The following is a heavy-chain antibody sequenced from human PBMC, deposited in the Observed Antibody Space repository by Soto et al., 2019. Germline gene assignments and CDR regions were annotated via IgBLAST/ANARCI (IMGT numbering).Heavy chain of an antibody. V-gene: IGHV1-69*01. J-gene: IGHJ5*02. D-gene: IGHD3-16*02. CDR2: IIPIFGTA. CDR1: GGTFSSYA. Sequence: QVQLVQSGAEVKKPGSSVKVSCKASGGTFSSYAISWVRQAPGQGLEWMGGIIPIFGTANYAQKFQGRVTITADESTSTAYMELSSVRSEDTAVYYCAREAGGDYDYVWGSYRPTPNWFDPWGQGTLVTVSS. CDR3: AREAGGDYDYVWGSYRPTPNWFDP.